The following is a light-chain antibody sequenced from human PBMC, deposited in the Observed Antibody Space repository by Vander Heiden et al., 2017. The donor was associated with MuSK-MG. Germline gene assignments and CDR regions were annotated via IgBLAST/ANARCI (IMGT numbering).Light chain of an antibody. J-gene: IGKJ1*01. V-gene: IGKV3-15*01. Sequence: EIVMTQSPATLPVSPGARATLSCRASQRVSSNLAWYQQKPGQAPRLLIYGASTRATGIPARFSGSGSGTKFTLTISSLQSEDFAVYYCQQYNNWPWTFGQGTKVEIK. CDR1: QRVSSN. CDR3: QQYNNWPWT. CDR2: GAS.